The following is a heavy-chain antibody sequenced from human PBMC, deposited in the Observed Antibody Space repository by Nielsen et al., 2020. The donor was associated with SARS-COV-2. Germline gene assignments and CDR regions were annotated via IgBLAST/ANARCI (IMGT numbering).Heavy chain of an antibody. CDR1: GYTFTSYA. Sequence: ASVKVSCKASGYTFTSYAMHWVRQAPGQRLEWMGWINAGNGNTKYSQKFQGRVTITRDTSASTAYMELSSLRSEDTAVYYCARGYCDSSGYLYDAFDIWGQGTMVTVSS. D-gene: IGHD3-22*01. CDR2: INAGNGNT. CDR3: ARGYCDSSGYLYDAFDI. V-gene: IGHV1-3*01. J-gene: IGHJ3*02.